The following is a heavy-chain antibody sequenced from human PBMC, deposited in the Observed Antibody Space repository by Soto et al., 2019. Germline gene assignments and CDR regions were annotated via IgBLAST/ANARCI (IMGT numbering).Heavy chain of an antibody. CDR1: GGSISSYY. CDR3: ARQLYSSSWYSPYYYYYYGMDV. Sequence: SETLSLTCTVSGGSISSYYWSWIRQPPGKGLEWIGYIYYSGSTNYNPSLKSRVTISVDTSKNQFSLKLSSVTAADTAVYYCARQLYSSSWYSPYYYYYYGMDVWGQGTTVTVSS. J-gene: IGHJ6*02. V-gene: IGHV4-59*08. CDR2: IYYSGST. D-gene: IGHD6-13*01.